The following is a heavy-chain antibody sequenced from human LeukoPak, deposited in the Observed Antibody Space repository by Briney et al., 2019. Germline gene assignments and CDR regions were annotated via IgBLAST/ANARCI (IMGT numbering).Heavy chain of an antibody. CDR3: ARDSYYDILTGYYLSPFGAFDI. J-gene: IGHJ3*02. CDR2: IIPIFGTT. Sequence: SVKVSCKASGGTFSSYAISWVRQAPGQGLEWMGGIIPIFGTTNYAQKFQGRVTITADTSTSTASMELSSLRSEDTAVYYCARDSYYDILTGYYLSPFGAFDIWGQGTMVTVSS. D-gene: IGHD3-9*01. CDR1: GGTFSSYA. V-gene: IGHV1-69*06.